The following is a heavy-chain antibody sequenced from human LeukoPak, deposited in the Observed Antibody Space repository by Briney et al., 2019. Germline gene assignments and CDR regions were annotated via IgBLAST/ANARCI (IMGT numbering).Heavy chain of an antibody. J-gene: IGHJ4*02. CDR1: GFTFSSYA. CDR3: ARDGYSGYAGPYYFDY. Sequence: GGSLRLSCAASGFTFSSYAMNWVRQAPGKGLEWVSGISGSGGSTYYADSVKGRFTISRDNSKNTLYLQMNSLRAEDTAVYYCARDGYSGYAGPYYFDYWGQGTLVTVSS. D-gene: IGHD5-12*01. CDR2: ISGSGGST. V-gene: IGHV3-23*01.